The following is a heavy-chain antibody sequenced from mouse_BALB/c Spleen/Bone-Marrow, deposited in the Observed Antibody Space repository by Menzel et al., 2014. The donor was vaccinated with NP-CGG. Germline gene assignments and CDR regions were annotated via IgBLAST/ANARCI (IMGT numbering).Heavy chain of an antibody. J-gene: IGHJ4*01. Sequence: EVKLAESGGGLVQPKGSLKLSCAASGFTFNTYAMNWVRQATGKGLEWVARIRSKSNNYATYYADSVKDRFTISRDDSQSMLYLQMNNLKTEDTAMYYCVRHMDYWGQGTSVTVSS. CDR1: GFTFNTYA. V-gene: IGHV10-1*02. CDR2: IRSKSNNYAT. CDR3: VRHMDY.